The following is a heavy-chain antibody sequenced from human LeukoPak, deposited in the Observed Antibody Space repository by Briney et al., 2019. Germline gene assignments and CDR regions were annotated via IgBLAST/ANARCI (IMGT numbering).Heavy chain of an antibody. V-gene: IGHV4-34*01. Sequence: SETLSLTCAVYGGSFSGYYWSWIRQPPGKGLEWIGEINHSGSTNYNPSLKSQVTISVDTSKNQFSLKLSSVTAADTAVYYCARVILVPAAIRHGMDVWGKGTTVTVSS. CDR2: INHSGST. J-gene: IGHJ6*04. CDR1: GGSFSGYY. D-gene: IGHD2-2*01. CDR3: ARVILVPAAIRHGMDV.